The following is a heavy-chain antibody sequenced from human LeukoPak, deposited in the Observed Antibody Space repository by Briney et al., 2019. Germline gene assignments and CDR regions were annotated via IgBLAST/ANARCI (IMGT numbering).Heavy chain of an antibody. CDR2: ISPGGPT. J-gene: IGHJ4*02. Sequence: GGSLRLSCAGSGFPFSSHGMNWVRQAPGKGLEWVSGISPGGPTYYADSVKGRFSISRDDSKNTFYLQMINLRAEDTAVYYCAKDGAWLRFDDWGQGILVTVSS. CDR3: AKDGAWLRFDD. D-gene: IGHD5-12*01. CDR1: GFPFSSHG. V-gene: IGHV3-23*01.